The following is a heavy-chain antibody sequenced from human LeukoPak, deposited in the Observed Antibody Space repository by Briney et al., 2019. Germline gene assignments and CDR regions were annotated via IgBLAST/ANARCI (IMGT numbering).Heavy chain of an antibody. J-gene: IGHJ4*02. D-gene: IGHD6-19*01. Sequence: SETLSLTCTVSGGSISGYYWSWIRQPPGKGLEWIAYIDYSGNTNYNPSLKSRVTISVDTSKNQFSLKLSSVTAADTAMYYCARHSSGWYYFDYWGQGTLVTVSS. CDR2: IDYSGNT. V-gene: IGHV4-59*08. CDR3: ARHSSGWYYFDY. CDR1: GGSISGYY.